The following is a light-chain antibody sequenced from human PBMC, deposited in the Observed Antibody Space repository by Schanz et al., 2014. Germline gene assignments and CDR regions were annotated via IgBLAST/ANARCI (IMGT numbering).Light chain of an antibody. Sequence: DIQMTQSPSSLSASVGDRVTITCQASQDISNYLNWYQQKPGKAPKVLIYAASNLQSGVPSRFSGSGSGTDFTLTISSLQPDDFATYYCQQYNSYSEWTFGQGTKVEIK. V-gene: IGKV1-16*01. CDR3: QQYNSYSEWT. CDR1: QDISNY. J-gene: IGKJ1*01. CDR2: AAS.